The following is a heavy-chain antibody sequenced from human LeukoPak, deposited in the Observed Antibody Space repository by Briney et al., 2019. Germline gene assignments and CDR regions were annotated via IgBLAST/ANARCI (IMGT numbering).Heavy chain of an antibody. CDR3: ARGREVRGVIGYYYGMDV. CDR2: IGTAGDT. Sequence: GGSLRLSCAASGFTFSSYDMHWVRQATGKGLEWVSAIGTAGDTYYPGSVKGRFTISRENAKNSLYLQMNSLRAGDTAVYYCARGREVRGVIGYYYGMDVWGQGTTVTVSS. V-gene: IGHV3-13*01. D-gene: IGHD3-10*01. J-gene: IGHJ6*02. CDR1: GFTFSSYD.